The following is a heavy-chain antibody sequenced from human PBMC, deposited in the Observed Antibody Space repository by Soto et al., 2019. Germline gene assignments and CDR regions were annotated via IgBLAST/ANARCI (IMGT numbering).Heavy chain of an antibody. D-gene: IGHD3-22*01. CDR2: YFQGGDA. CDR1: GASVSSGSYS. Sequence: QLQLQESDSGLVRPAQTLSLTCAVSGASVSSGSYSWSWIRQPPGKGLEWIGFYFQGGDAYYNPSLESRVTISVDRSKNQFSLKLRSVTAADTAVYYCARLDYQSSGSDAFDIWGQGTTVTVSS. J-gene: IGHJ3*02. V-gene: IGHV4-30-2*01. CDR3: ARLDYQSSGSDAFDI.